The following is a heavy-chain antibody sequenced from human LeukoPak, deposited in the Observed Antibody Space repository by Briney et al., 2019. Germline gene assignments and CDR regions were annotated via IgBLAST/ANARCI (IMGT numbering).Heavy chain of an antibody. CDR2: INHSGST. V-gene: IGHV4-34*01. D-gene: IGHD3-10*01. CDR1: GGSFSGYY. CDR3: ARLGNHLWSIKQNYYYDMYV. Sequence: SETLSLTCAVYGGSFSGYYWSWIRQPPGKGLEWIGEINHSGSTNYNPSLKSRVTISVDTSKNQFSLKLSSVTAADTAVSYCARLGNHLWSIKQNYYYDMYVRGKGTTVTVSS. J-gene: IGHJ6*03.